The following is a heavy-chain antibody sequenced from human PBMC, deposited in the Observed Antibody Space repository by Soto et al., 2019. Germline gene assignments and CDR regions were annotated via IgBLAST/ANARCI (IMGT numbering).Heavy chain of an antibody. CDR2: ISAYNGNT. J-gene: IGHJ4*02. V-gene: IGHV1-18*01. Sequence: GASVKVSCKASGYTFTSYGISWVRQAPGQGLEWMGWISAYNGNTNYAQKLQGRVTMTRDTSTSTVYMELSSLRSEDTAVYYCARGPDSSGYYNYWGQGTLVTVSS. D-gene: IGHD3-22*01. CDR3: ARGPDSSGYYNY. CDR1: GYTFTSYG.